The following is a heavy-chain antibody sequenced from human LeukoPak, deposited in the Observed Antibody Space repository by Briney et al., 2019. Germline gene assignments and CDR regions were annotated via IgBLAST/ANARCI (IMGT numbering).Heavy chain of an antibody. V-gene: IGHV3-23*01. CDR3: ARVIRAAPGKGYFDY. CDR1: GFTFSSYA. CDR2: ISGSGGST. J-gene: IGHJ4*02. Sequence: KPGGSLRLSCAASGFTFSSYAMSWVRQAPGKGLEWVSAISGSGGSTYYADSVKGRFTISRDSSKNALYLQMNSLRAEDTAIYYCARVIRAAPGKGYFDYWGQGTLVTVSS. D-gene: IGHD6-13*01.